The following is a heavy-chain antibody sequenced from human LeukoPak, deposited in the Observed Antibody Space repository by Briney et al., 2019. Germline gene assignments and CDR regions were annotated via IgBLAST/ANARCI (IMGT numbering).Heavy chain of an antibody. D-gene: IGHD2-15*01. CDR2: ISGSTGRT. V-gene: IGHV3-23*01. Sequence: GGSLRLSCAASGFTFSTYAMSWVRQAPGKGLEWVSAISGSTGRTYYADSVKGRFTISRDNSKNTLYLQMNNLRAEDTAVYYCAPRVVGSAPLDYWGQGTLVTVSS. CDR1: GFTFSTYA. CDR3: APRVVGSAPLDY. J-gene: IGHJ4*02.